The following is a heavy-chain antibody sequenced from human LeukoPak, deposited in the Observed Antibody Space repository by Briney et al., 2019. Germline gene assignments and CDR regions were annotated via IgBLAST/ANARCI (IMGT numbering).Heavy chain of an antibody. D-gene: IGHD3-10*01. V-gene: IGHV3-53*01. CDR1: GFTVSTNY. CDR3: ARDAMGSGSQNY. CDR2: IYSDGRT. J-gene: IGHJ4*02. Sequence: PGGSLRLSCAASGFTVSTNYMTWVRQAPGKGLEWVSVIYSDGRTYYADSVKGRFTISRDNSKNTLYLQMNNLRVEDTALYYCARDAMGSGSQNYWGQGTLVTVSS.